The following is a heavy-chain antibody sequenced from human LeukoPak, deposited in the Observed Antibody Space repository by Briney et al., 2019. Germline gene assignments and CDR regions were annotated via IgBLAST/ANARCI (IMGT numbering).Heavy chain of an antibody. CDR2: FPISSGR. CDR1: GGSTSSCY. D-gene: IGHD6-13*01. CDR3: ARDWGIEAMGGHFYYYGMDV. J-gene: IGHJ6*02. Sequence: SAPLFLCYNASGGSTSSCYWCLGQQPAEEVLEWSGSFPISSGRKYNPSLKGRVTISVDTSNNQFSLELTSVTAADTAVYYCARDWGIEAMGGHFYYYGMDVWGQGTTVTVS. V-gene: IGHV4-4*07.